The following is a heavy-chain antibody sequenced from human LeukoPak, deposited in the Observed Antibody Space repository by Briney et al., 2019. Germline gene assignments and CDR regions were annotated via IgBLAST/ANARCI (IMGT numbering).Heavy chain of an antibody. CDR1: GFTFSSYG. J-gene: IGHJ4*02. Sequence: VGSLRLSCAASGFTFSSYGMHWVRQAPGKGLEWVAVISYDGSNKYYADSVKGRFTISRDNSKNTLYLQMNSLRAEDTAVYYCAKAVDSSGWFNYLDYWGQGTLVTVSS. CDR2: ISYDGSNK. D-gene: IGHD6-19*01. CDR3: AKAVDSSGWFNYLDY. V-gene: IGHV3-30*18.